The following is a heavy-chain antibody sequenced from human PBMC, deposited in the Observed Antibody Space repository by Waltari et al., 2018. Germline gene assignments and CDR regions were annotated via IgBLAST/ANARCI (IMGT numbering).Heavy chain of an antibody. Sequence: QVQLQESGPGLVKPSETLSLTCTVSGGSIHKYYWSWLRQPPGQGLEWIGYIYSTGSATYQPSLKSRVTMSVDTSKNQFSLRLNSMTAADTAVYYCAKVGAMLRGVYYLEYWGQGALVTVSS. V-gene: IGHV4-59*01. D-gene: IGHD3-10*01. CDR1: GGSIHKYY. J-gene: IGHJ4*02. CDR3: AKVGAMLRGVYYLEY. CDR2: IYSTGSA.